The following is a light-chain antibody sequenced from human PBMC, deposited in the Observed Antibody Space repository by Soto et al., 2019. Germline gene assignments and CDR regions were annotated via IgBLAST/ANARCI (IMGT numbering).Light chain of an antibody. CDR1: NLVTKS. CDR3: QSYDSSLSAYV. CDR2: GNS. J-gene: IGLJ1*01. V-gene: IGLV1-40*01. Sequence: ELTQPPSVSVAPGQTATITCGGENLVTKSVHWYQQLPGTAPKLLIYGNSNWPSRVPDRFSGSKSGTSASLAITGLQAEDEADYYCQSYDSSLSAYVFGTGTKVTVL.